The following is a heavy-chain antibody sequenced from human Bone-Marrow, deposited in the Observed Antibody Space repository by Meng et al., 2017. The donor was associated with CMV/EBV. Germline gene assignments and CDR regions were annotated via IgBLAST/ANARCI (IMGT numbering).Heavy chain of an antibody. Sequence: GGSLRLSCAASGFTFSSYSMNWVRQAPGKGLEWVSSISSSSSYIYYADSVKGRFTTSRDNAKNSLYLQMNRLRAEDTAVYYCARPFYYGGNHDAFDIWGQGTMVTVSS. CDR3: ARPFYYGGNHDAFDI. CDR2: ISSSSSYI. CDR1: GFTFSSYS. J-gene: IGHJ3*02. D-gene: IGHD4-23*01. V-gene: IGHV3-21*01.